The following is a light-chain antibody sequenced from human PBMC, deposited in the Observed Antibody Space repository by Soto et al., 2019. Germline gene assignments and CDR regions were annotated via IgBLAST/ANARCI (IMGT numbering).Light chain of an antibody. V-gene: IGLV2-14*01. Sequence: QSVLTQPASVSGSPGQSITISCTGTSSDVGNFKYVSWYQQHPGKVPRLMLYEVSNRPSGVSNRFSGSKSGNTASLTISGLQAEDEADYYCSSYSTTYTYVFGSGTKVT. CDR1: SSDVGNFKY. J-gene: IGLJ1*01. CDR2: EVS. CDR3: SSYSTTYTYV.